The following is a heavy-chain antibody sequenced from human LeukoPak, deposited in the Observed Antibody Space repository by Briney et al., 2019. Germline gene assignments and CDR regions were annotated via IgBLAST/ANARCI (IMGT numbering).Heavy chain of an antibody. CDR1: GYTFTSYA. CDR2: INTNTGNP. CDR3: ARGGYCSSTSCYNNWFDP. J-gene: IGHJ5*02. Sequence: ASVKVSCKASGYTFTSYAMNWVRQAPGQGLEWMGWINTNTGNPTYAQGFTGRLVFSLDTSVSTAYLQISSLKAEDTAVYYCARGGYCSSTSCYNNWFDPWGQGTLVTVSS. V-gene: IGHV7-4-1*02. D-gene: IGHD2-2*02.